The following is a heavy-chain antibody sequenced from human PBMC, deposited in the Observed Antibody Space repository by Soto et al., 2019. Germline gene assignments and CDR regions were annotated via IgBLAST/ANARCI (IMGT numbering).Heavy chain of an antibody. CDR3: AREVSSFGSNHFDS. D-gene: IGHD3-10*01. V-gene: IGHV4-59*01. Sequence: SETLSLTCSVSGTSIRGYSWTWIRQPPGKGLEWIGYIYYTGTTKYNPSLKSRVTISVDTSKNQFSLRLNSVTAADTAVYYCAREVSSFGSNHFDSWGQGARVTVSS. CDR2: IYYTGTT. J-gene: IGHJ4*02. CDR1: GTSIRGYS.